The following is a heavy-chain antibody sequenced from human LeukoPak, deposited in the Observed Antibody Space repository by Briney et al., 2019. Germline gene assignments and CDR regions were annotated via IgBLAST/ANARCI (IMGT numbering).Heavy chain of an antibody. V-gene: IGHV3-23*01. CDR1: GFTFSSYG. D-gene: IGHD3-10*01. J-gene: IGHJ4*02. CDR2: INGSGSFT. Sequence: GGSLRLSCAASGFTFSSYGMSWVRQAPGKGLEWVSVINGSGSFTNFADSVKGRFTISRESSKKTLYLQMNSLRVEGTAGYYRAKPSGRGNYFDFWGQGTLVTVSS. CDR3: AKPSGRGNYFDF.